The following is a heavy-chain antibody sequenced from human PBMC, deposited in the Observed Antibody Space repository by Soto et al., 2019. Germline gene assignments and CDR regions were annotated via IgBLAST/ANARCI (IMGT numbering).Heavy chain of an antibody. CDR1: GFAFDDFT. V-gene: IGHV3-43*01. CDR2: ISWDGGST. Sequence: GGSLRLSCAASGFAFDDFTMRWVRQVPGKGLEWVSLISWDGGSTFYADFVKGRFTISRDNSKNSLFLQMNSLKSEDTALYYCAKGSPPGPKTHYYYYYGMDVWGQGTTVTVSS. CDR3: AKGSPPGPKTHYYYYYGMDV. J-gene: IGHJ6*02.